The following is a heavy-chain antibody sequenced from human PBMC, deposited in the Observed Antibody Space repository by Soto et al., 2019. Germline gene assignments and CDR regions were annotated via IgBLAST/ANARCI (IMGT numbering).Heavy chain of an antibody. J-gene: IGHJ4*02. CDR1: GFSLSNARMG. CDR3: ARTVRAVAEYYFDY. CDR2: IFSNDEK. Sequence: QVTLKESGPVLVKPTETLTLTCTVSGFSLSNARMGVSWIRQPPGKALEWLAHIFSNDEKSYSTSLKSRLTISKDTSKSKMVLTMTNMDPVDTATYYCARTVRAVAEYYFDYWGQGTLVTVSS. V-gene: IGHV2-26*01. D-gene: IGHD6-19*01.